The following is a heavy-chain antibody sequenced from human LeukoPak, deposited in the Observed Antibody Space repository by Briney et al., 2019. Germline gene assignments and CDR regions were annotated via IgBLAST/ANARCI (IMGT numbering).Heavy chain of an antibody. Sequence: SETVSLTCTVSGGSISSYYWSWIRQPPGKGLEWIGYIYYSGSTNYNPSLKSRVTISVDTSKNQFSLKLSSVTAADTAVYYCARRGRSRDYWGQGTLVTVSS. CDR3: ARRGRSRDY. D-gene: IGHD3-10*01. CDR2: IYYSGST. CDR1: GGSISSYY. J-gene: IGHJ4*02. V-gene: IGHV4-59*01.